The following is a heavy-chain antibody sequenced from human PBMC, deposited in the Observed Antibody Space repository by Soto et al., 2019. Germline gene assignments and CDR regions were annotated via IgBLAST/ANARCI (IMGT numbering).Heavy chain of an antibody. CDR3: AKGRGIAVAGSYY. CDR2: ISGSGGST. J-gene: IGHJ4*02. V-gene: IGHV3-23*01. Sequence: EVQLLESGGGLVQPGGSLRLSCATSGFTFSSYAMSWVRQAPGKGLEWVSAISGSGGSTYYADSVKGRFTISRDNSKNTLYLQMNSLRAEDMAVYYCAKGRGIAVAGSYYWGQGTLVTVSS. CDR1: GFTFSSYA. D-gene: IGHD6-19*01.